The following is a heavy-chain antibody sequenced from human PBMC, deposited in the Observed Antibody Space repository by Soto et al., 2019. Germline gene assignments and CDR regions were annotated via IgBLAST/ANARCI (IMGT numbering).Heavy chain of an antibody. D-gene: IGHD4-17*01. CDR2: IYPGCSDT. Sequence: PGESLKISCKGSGFSFSSYWIGWVRQMPGKGLECLGIIYPGCSDTRYSPSFQGQVTISAAKSISTAYLQWSSLKASDTAMYYCARPGDYGDPYDAFDIWRQGTMVTVSS. V-gene: IGHV5-51*01. CDR3: ARPGDYGDPYDAFDI. CDR1: GFSFSSYW. J-gene: IGHJ3*02.